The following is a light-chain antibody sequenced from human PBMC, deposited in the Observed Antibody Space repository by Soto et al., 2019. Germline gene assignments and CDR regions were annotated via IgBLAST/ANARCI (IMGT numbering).Light chain of an antibody. Sequence: QTVVTQEPSFSVSPGGTVTLTWGLSSGPVVTSSYPNWYQQTPGQAPRTLIFNTNTRSSGVPDRFSGSILGDKAALTITGAQADDDSYYYCLLYLGGGIGVFGGGTKLTVL. CDR2: NTN. J-gene: IGLJ3*02. CDR3: LLYLGGGIGV. V-gene: IGLV8-61*01. CDR1: SGPVVTSSY.